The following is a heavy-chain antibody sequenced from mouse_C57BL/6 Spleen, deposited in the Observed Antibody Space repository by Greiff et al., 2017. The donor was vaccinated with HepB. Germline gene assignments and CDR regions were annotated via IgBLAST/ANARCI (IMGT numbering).Heavy chain of an antibody. V-gene: IGHV1-76*01. Sequence: QVQLQQSGAELVRPGASVKLSCKASGYTFTDYYINWVKQRPGQGLEWIARIYPGSGNTYYNEKFKGKATLTAEKSSSTAYMQLSSLTSEDSAVYFCARAGGDEGDYWGQGTTLTVSS. CDR3: ARAGGDEGDY. J-gene: IGHJ2*01. D-gene: IGHD3-3*01. CDR1: GYTFTDYY. CDR2: IYPGSGNT.